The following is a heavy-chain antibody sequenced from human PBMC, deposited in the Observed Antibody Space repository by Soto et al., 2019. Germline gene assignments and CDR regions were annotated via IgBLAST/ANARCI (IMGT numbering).Heavy chain of an antibody. CDR1: GYPFTSYY. J-gene: IGHJ4*01. V-gene: IGHV1-46*01. CDR2: SNHSGGST. D-gene: IGHD1-26*01. CDR3: ARDGPFSFSVSYEGTDY. Sequence: ASVKVSCKQSGYPFTSYYRHWVRKAPAHGLEWRGISNHSGGSTSYAQKFQGRVTMTRDTFTSTVYMELSSLRSEDTAVYYCARDGPFSFSVSYEGTDYWG.